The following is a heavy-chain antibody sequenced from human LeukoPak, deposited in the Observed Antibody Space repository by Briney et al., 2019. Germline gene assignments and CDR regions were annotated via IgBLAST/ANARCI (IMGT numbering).Heavy chain of an antibody. CDR2: IYYSGST. Sequence: SETLSLTCAVYGGSFSGYYWSWIRQPPGKGLEWIGSIYYSGSTYYNPSLKSRVTISVDTSKNQFSLKLSSVTAADTAVYYCARGDTVVTPIDYWGQGTLVTVSS. J-gene: IGHJ4*02. D-gene: IGHD4-23*01. CDR1: GGSFSGYY. V-gene: IGHV4-34*01. CDR3: ARGDTVVTPIDY.